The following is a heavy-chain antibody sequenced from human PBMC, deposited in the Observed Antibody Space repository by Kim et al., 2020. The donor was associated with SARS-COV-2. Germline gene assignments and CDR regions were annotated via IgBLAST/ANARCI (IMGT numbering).Heavy chain of an antibody. CDR3: TTVDPDYGDYYYYYGMDV. D-gene: IGHD4-17*01. CDR1: GFTFSNAW. J-gene: IGHJ6*02. CDR2: IKSKTDGGTT. V-gene: IGHV3-15*01. Sequence: GGSLRLSCAASGFTFSNAWMSWVRQAPGKGLEWVGRIKSKTDGGTTDYAAPVKGRFTISRDDSKNTLYLQMNSLKTEDTAVYYCTTVDPDYGDYYYYYGMDVGGQGTTVTVSS.